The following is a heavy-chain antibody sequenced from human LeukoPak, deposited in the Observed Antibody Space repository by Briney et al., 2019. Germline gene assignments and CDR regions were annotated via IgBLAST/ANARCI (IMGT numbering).Heavy chain of an antibody. CDR3: ARDRPSLSSPGYYYYGMDV. J-gene: IGHJ6*02. CDR1: GYTFTGHY. D-gene: IGHD6-13*01. CDR2: INPSSGGT. V-gene: IGHV1-2*02. Sequence: ASVKVSCKASGYTFTGHYIQWVRQAPGQGLEWMGWINPSSGGTKYAQRFQGRVTMTRDTSINTAYMEMTRLKSDDTAVYYCARDRPSLSSPGYYYYGMDVWGHGTTVTVSS.